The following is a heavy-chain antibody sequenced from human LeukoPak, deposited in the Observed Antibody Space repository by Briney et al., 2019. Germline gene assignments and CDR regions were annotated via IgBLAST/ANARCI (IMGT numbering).Heavy chain of an antibody. J-gene: IGHJ6*02. Sequence: PSETLSLTCTVSGGSVSSGSYYWSWIRQPPGKGLEWLGYIYYSGSTNYNPSLKSRVTISVDTSKNQFSLKLSSVTAADTAVYYCARDFIAVAGTGYYYGMDVWGQGTTVTVSS. D-gene: IGHD6-19*01. V-gene: IGHV4-61*01. CDR3: ARDFIAVAGTGYYYGMDV. CDR2: IYYSGST. CDR1: GGSVSSGSYY.